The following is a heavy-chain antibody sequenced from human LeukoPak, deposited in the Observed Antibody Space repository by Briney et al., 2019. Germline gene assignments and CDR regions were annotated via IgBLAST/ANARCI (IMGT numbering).Heavy chain of an antibody. J-gene: IGHJ5*02. V-gene: IGHV4-59*08. CDR2: IYYSGST. CDR1: GGSISSYY. D-gene: IGHD2-8*01. CDR3: ARTKDNWFDP. Sequence: PSETLSLTCTVSGGSISSYYWSWIRQPPGKGLEWIGYIYYSGSTNYNPSVKSRVTISVDTSKNQFSLKLSSVTAADTAVYYCARTKDNWFDPWGQGTLVTVSS.